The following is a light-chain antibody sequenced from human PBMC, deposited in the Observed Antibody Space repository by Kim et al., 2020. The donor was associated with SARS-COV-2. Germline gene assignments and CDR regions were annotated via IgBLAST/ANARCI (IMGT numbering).Light chain of an antibody. CDR3: QQYNDWPLHT. CDR2: GAS. CDR1: QSVRNN. V-gene: IGKV3-15*01. Sequence: IVMTQSPATLSVSPGERVTLSCRASQSVRNNLAWYQQRPGQAPRLLIYGASTRATDISARFSGSGSGTEFTLTIRSLQSEDFAVYYCQQYNDWPLHTFGGGTKLEI. J-gene: IGKJ4*01.